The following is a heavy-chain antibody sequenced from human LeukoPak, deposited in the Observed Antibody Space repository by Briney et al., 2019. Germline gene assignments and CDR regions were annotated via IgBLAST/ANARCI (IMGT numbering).Heavy chain of an antibody. CDR1: GFTFSSYT. V-gene: IGHV3-21*01. CDR2: ISRSGDYI. D-gene: IGHD1-26*01. CDR3: AKDRLVGGSDRHPLDY. J-gene: IGHJ4*02. Sequence: GESLRLSCAASGFTFSSYTMTWVRQAPGTGLEWVSSISRSGDYIFYADSVRGRFTISRDNAKNSLYLQMTSLRAEDTAVYYCAKDRLVGGSDRHPLDYRGQGTLVTVSS.